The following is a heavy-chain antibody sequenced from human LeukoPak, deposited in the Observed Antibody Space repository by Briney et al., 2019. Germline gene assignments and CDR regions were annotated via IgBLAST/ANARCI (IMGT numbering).Heavy chain of an antibody. D-gene: IGHD3-16*01. Sequence: SETLSLTCTVSGGSITSYSWSWIRQPAGKGLEWIGRIMASGSTNYNPSFKSRVTMSVDTCKNQFSLKLTSVTAADTAVYYCTRDRKGGYFDYWGQGTLVTVSS. CDR1: GGSITSYS. CDR2: IMASGST. V-gene: IGHV4-4*07. J-gene: IGHJ4*02. CDR3: TRDRKGGYFDY.